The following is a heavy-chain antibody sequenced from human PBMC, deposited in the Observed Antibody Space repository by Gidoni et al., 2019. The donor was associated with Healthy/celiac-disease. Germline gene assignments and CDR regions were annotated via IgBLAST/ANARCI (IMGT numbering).Heavy chain of an antibody. CDR3: ARSLFSSGWLGEDY. D-gene: IGHD6-19*01. V-gene: IGHV4-4*07. CDR1: GGSISSYY. CDR2: IYTSGST. Sequence: QVQLQESGPGLVKPSETLSLTCTVSGGSISSYYWSWIRQPAGKGLEWIGRIYTSGSTNYNPSLKSRVTISVDTSKNQFSLKLSSVTAADTAVYYCARSLFSSGWLGEDYWGQGTLVTVSS. J-gene: IGHJ4*02.